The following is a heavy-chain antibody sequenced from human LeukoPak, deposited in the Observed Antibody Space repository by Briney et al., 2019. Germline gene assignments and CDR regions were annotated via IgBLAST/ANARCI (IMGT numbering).Heavy chain of an antibody. CDR3: ARMGYSRSSYGMDV. V-gene: IGHV1-8*02. CDR1: GYTFTTSH. D-gene: IGHD6-6*01. CDR2: MNANGGDT. Sequence: ASLKVSCKASGYTFTTSHINWVRQATGQGLEWMGWMNANGGDTGSAQKLQGRVTMTRDTAISTLYMEMSSRRSEDTAVYYCARMGYSRSSYGMDVWGQGTTVTVS. J-gene: IGHJ6*02.